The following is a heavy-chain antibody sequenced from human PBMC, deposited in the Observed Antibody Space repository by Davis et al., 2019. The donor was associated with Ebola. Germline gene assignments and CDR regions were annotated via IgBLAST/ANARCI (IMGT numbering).Heavy chain of an antibody. Sequence: ESLKISCTVSGVSISTHYWSWIRQPPGKRLEWIGSVYYTGSASYNSSLNSRATMSVDTSKNQFSLKLRSVTAADTAMYYCAERGGSVWGQGTLVTVSS. CDR3: AERGGSV. D-gene: IGHD3-16*01. CDR1: GVSISTHY. CDR2: VYYTGSA. J-gene: IGHJ4*02. V-gene: IGHV4-59*11.